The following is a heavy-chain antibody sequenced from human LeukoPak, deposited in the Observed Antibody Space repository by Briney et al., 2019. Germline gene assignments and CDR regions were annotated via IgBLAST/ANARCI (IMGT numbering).Heavy chain of an antibody. D-gene: IGHD1-7*01. J-gene: IGHJ4*02. CDR2: INPNSGGI. V-gene: IGHV1-2*02. Sequence: ASVTVSCKSSGYTFTDYHMHWVRQAPGQGLEYMGGINPNSGGINYAQKFQGRVTVTRDTSINTAYMKLSRLRFDDTAVYYCARLLKFAGTPPDYWGQGTPVTVSS. CDR3: ARLLKFAGTPPDY. CDR1: GYTFTDYH.